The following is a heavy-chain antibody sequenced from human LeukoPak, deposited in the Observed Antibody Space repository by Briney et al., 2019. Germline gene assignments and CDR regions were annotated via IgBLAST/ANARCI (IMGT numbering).Heavy chain of an antibody. CDR1: GYTFTGYY. CDR2: INPNSGGT. Sequence: ASVKVSCKASGYTFTGYYMHWVRQAPGQGLEWMGWINPNSGGTNYAQKFQGRVTMTRDTSISTAYMELSRLRSDDTAVYYCARIDYYGSGSYFPFDYWGQGTLVTVSS. CDR3: ARIDYYGSGSYFPFDY. D-gene: IGHD3-10*01. J-gene: IGHJ4*02. V-gene: IGHV1-2*02.